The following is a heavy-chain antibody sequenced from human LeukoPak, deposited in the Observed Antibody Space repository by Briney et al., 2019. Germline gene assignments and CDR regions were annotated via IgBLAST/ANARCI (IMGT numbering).Heavy chain of an antibody. J-gene: IGHJ4*02. CDR2: ISYDGSNK. CDR3: ARDQTYYDSSGYYYVAYYFDY. D-gene: IGHD3-22*01. V-gene: IGHV3-30-3*01. Sequence: PGGSLRLSCAASGFTFSSYAMHWVRQAPGKGLEWVAVISYDGSNKYYADSVKGRFTISRDNSKNTLYLQINSLRAEDTAVYYCARDQTYYDSSGYYYVAYYFDYWGQGTLVTVSS. CDR1: GFTFSSYA.